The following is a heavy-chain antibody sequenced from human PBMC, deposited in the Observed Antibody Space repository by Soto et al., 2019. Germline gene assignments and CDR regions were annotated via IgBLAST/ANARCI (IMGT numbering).Heavy chain of an antibody. V-gene: IGHV3-21*01. CDR3: ARPLDCSGGSCYIGY. CDR1: GFTFSSYS. CDR2: MSSSSSYI. D-gene: IGHD2-15*01. Sequence: GGSLRLSCAASGFTFSSYSMTWVRQAPGKGLEWVSSMSSSSSYIYYADSVKGRFTISRDNAKNSLYLQMNSLRAEDTAVYYCARPLDCSGGSCYIGYWGQGTRVTVSS. J-gene: IGHJ4*02.